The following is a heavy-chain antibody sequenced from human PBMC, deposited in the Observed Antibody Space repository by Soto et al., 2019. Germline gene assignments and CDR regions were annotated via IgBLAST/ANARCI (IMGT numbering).Heavy chain of an antibody. CDR2: MLYSGLT. J-gene: IGHJ6*02. D-gene: IGHD2-15*01. Sequence: SETLSLTCSVSGYSVSSSDYYWAWIRQPPGKGLEWIGSMLYSGLTYYNPSLKSRVTLSVDTPKNQFSVRLNSVTASDTAVYYCAPLSVSLSGPYGIHVWGQGTKVTVSS. CDR1: GYSVSSSDYY. CDR3: APLSVSLSGPYGIHV. V-gene: IGHV4-39*01.